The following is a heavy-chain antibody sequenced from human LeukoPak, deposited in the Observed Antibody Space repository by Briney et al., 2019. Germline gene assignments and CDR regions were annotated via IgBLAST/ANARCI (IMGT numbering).Heavy chain of an antibody. D-gene: IGHD1-26*01. CDR1: GYSFSNYW. V-gene: IGHV5-51*01. CDR2: IYPGDSDT. J-gene: IGHJ4*02. CDR3: ARRSVVGATSYFDY. Sequence: GESLKISCKGSGYSFSNYWIGWVRQMPGKGLEWMGIIYPGDSDTKYSPSFQGQVTISADKSISTAYLQWSSLQASDTAMYYCARRSVVGATSYFDYWGQGTLVTVSS.